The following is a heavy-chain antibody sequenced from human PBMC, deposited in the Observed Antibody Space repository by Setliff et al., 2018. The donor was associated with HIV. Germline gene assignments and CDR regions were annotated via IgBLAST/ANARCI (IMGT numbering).Heavy chain of an antibody. CDR2: IYYSGST. CDR3: ARAPRGSGWSEDY. CDR1: GGSISSSSYY. Sequence: SETLSLTCTVSGGSISSSSYYWGWIRQPPGKGLEWIGSIYYSGSTYYNPSLKSRVTISVDTSKNQFSLKLSSVTAADTAVYYCARAPRGSGWSEDYWGQGTLVTVSS. J-gene: IGHJ4*02. D-gene: IGHD6-19*01. V-gene: IGHV4-39*01.